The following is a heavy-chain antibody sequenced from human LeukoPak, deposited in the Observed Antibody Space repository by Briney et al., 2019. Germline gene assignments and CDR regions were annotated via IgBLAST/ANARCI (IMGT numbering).Heavy chain of an antibody. D-gene: IGHD5-18*01. J-gene: IGHJ5*02. Sequence: SETLSLTCSVSGVSISTYCWNWIRQTPGKGLEWIGHISNGRTDYNPSLKSRVTISVDTSKNHFSLKLTSVTAADTAVYYCARDKAHSYGRYFDPWGQGALVIVSS. CDR1: GVSISTYC. V-gene: IGHV4-59*01. CDR2: ISNGRT. CDR3: ARDKAHSYGRYFDP.